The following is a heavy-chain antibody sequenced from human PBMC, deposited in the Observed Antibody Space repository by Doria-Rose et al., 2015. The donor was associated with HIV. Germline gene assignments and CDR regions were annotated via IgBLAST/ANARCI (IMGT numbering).Heavy chain of an antibody. CDR2: ILSDDER. V-gene: IGHV2-26*01. CDR1: GVSLSSPGMG. D-gene: IGHD6-13*01. CDR3: ARIKSSRWYHKYYFDF. J-gene: IGHJ4*02. Sequence: QITLKESGPVLVKPTETLTLTCTVSGVSLSSPGMGVSWIRQPPGKALEWLANILSDDERSNKTSLKSRRTISRGTSKSQVVLTMTDMDPVDTATYYCARIKSSRWYHKYYFDFWGQGTLVIVSA.